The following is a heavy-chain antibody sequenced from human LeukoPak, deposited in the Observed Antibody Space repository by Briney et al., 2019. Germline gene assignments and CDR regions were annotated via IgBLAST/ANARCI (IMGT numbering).Heavy chain of an antibody. CDR3: ETIMVRGVPVDY. Sequence: QPGGSLRLSCEASGFTFSDYWMHWVRQVPGKGLVWASRINSNGSTTSYADSVKGRSTISGENDKSTLYLQMNSLRVEDTAVYYCETIMVRGVPVDYWGQGTLVTVSS. J-gene: IGHJ4*02. CDR1: GFTFSDYW. D-gene: IGHD3-10*01. V-gene: IGHV3-74*01. CDR2: INSNGSTT.